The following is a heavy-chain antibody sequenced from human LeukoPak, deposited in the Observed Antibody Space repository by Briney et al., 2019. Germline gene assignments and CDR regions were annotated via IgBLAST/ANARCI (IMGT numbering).Heavy chain of an antibody. J-gene: IGHJ1*01. D-gene: IGHD5-12*01. CDR2: ISGSGGSI. V-gene: IGHV3-23*01. Sequence: GASLRLSCTGSGFTFSTYAMSWVRQAPGKGLEWVSVISGSGGSIYYADPVKGRFTISRDNSKNTLYLQMSSLRAEDTAVYYCARDLGYSLGARSPWGQGTLVTVSS. CDR1: GFTFSTYA. CDR3: ARDLGYSLGARSP.